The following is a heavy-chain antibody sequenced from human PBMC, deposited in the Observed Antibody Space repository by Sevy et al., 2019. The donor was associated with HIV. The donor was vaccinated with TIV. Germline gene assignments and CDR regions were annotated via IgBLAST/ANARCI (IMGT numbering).Heavy chain of an antibody. J-gene: IGHJ4*02. CDR3: ARGGRNFDY. Sequence: GGSLRLSCAVSGLSFSNSWMTWVRQAPGKGLEWVANIKQDGSEKKYGDSVKGRFTISRDNAENSLFLQMNSLRAEDTAGYYCARGGRNFDYWGQGTLVTVSS. V-gene: IGHV3-7*01. CDR2: IKQDGSEK. CDR1: GLSFSNSW.